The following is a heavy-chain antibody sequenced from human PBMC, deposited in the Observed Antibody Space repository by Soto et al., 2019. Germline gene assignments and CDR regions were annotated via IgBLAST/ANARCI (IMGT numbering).Heavy chain of an antibody. Sequence: EVQLVESGGGLVKPGGSLRLSCVGSGFTFRNHGINWVRQAPGKGLEWVSSISSSSNYVHYVDSVKGRFTISRDNEENSLYLQMNRLRAEDTAVYFCARVGRVYEPLDYWGQGTLVTVSS. D-gene: IGHD2-8*01. J-gene: IGHJ4*02. CDR1: GFTFRNHG. CDR2: ISSSSNYV. CDR3: ARVGRVYEPLDY. V-gene: IGHV3-21*02.